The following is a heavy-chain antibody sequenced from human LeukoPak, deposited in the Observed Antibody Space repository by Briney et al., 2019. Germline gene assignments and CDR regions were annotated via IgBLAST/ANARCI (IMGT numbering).Heavy chain of an antibody. CDR2: ISYDGSNK. V-gene: IGHV3-30*04. D-gene: IGHD3-22*01. Sequence: PGGSLRLSCAASGFTFSSYAMHWVRQAPGKGLEWVAVISYDGSNKYYADSVKGRFTISRDNSKNSLYLQMNSLRAEDTAVYYCARGSPYYDSSGYSPVDYWGQGTLVTVSS. CDR1: GFTFSSYA. J-gene: IGHJ4*02. CDR3: ARGSPYYDSSGYSPVDY.